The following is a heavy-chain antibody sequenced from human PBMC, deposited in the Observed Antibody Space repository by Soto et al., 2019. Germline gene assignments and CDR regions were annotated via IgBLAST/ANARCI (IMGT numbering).Heavy chain of an antibody. CDR1: WDSVSSKSAA. CDR3: ARTGDYLVDY. V-gene: IGHV6-1*01. CDR2: TYYRPKWSS. Sequence: SQTLSLTCAISWDSVSSKSAAWHWIRQSPSRGLEWLGRTYYRPKWSSNYAVSVKSRITIDPDTSKNQFSLQLRSVTPDDTAIYYCARTGDYLVDYCGQLILVTVSS. D-gene: IGHD7-27*01. J-gene: IGHJ4*02.